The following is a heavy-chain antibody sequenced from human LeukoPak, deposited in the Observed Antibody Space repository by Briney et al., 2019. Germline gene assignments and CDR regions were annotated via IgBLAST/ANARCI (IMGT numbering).Heavy chain of an antibody. CDR2: IYYSGST. J-gene: IGHJ3*02. V-gene: IGHV4-30-4*07. Sequence: SQTLSLTCAVSGGSISSGGYSWSWIRQPPGKGLEWIGYIYYSGSTYYNPSLKSRVTISVDTSKNQFSLKLSSVTAADTAVYYCARVLRFLEEAFDIWGQGTMVTVSS. CDR1: GGSISSGGYS. CDR3: ARVLRFLEEAFDI. D-gene: IGHD3-3*01.